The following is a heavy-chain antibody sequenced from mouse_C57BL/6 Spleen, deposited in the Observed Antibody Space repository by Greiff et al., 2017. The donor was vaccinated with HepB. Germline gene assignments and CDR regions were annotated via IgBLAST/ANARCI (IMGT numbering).Heavy chain of an antibody. V-gene: IGHV5-4*01. CDR2: ISDGGSYT. D-gene: IGHD1-3*01. J-gene: IGHJ1*03. CDR3: ARDRELGYFDV. Sequence: EVQLVESGGGLVKPGGSLKLSCAASGFTFSSYAMSWVRQTPEKRLEWVATISDGGSYTYYPDNVKGRFSISRDNAKNNLYLQMSHLKSEDTAMYYCARDRELGYFDVWGTGTTVTVSS. CDR1: GFTFSSYA.